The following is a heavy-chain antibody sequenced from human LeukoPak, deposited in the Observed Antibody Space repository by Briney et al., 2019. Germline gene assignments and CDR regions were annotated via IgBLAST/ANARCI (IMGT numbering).Heavy chain of an antibody. D-gene: IGHD6-19*01. CDR1: GGSVSDYY. CDR3: ARATTYSSGPDY. V-gene: IGHV4-59*02. J-gene: IGHJ4*02. Sequence: SETLSLTCTISGGSVSDYYWSWIRQSPGKGLEWIGYIYYSGSTNYNPSLKSRVTISVDTSKNQFSLKLSSVTAADTAVYYCARATTYSSGPDYWGQGTLVTVSS. CDR2: IYYSGST.